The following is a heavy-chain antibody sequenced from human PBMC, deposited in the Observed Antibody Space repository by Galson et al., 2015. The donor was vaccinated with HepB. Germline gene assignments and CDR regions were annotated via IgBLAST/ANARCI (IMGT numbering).Heavy chain of an antibody. V-gene: IGHV3-30*04. D-gene: IGHD6-13*01. CDR1: GFTFSDYT. J-gene: IGHJ4*02. Sequence: SLRLSCAASGFTFSDYTMHWVRQTPDKGLEWVALTSYDDRNKYYADSVKGRFTISRDNSQNTLFLQMNSLTTEDTALYYCAREGDSSNKIDCWGQGTQVTVSS. CDR2: TSYDDRNK. CDR3: AREGDSSNKIDC.